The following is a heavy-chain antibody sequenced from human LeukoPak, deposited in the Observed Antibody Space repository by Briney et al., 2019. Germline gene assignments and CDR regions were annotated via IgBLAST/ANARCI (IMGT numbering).Heavy chain of an antibody. J-gene: IGHJ6*02. CDR3: AKDTRNAVVSRGYGIDV. CDR1: GFTFDDFA. CDR2: ISGDGISI. V-gene: IGHV3-43*02. D-gene: IGHD2-15*01. Sequence: PGGSLRLSCATSGFTFDDFAMHWVSQPPGKGLEWVSLISGDGISIYNADSVKGRFIISRENNNSSLYLEMNSLRTEDTAFYYCAKDTRNAVVSRGYGIDVWGQGTPVTVSS.